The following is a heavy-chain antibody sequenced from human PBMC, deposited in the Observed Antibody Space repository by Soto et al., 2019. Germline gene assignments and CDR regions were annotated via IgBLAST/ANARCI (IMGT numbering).Heavy chain of an antibody. CDR2: ILHDGSFQ. D-gene: IGHD2-21*01. CDR1: GFAFSSSG. J-gene: IGHJ4*02. V-gene: IGHV3-30*18. CDR3: VKDSCGGTSYLDS. Sequence: QVQLVEYGGGVVQPGRSLRLSCAASGFAFSSSGMHWVRKSPGKGLEWVAVILHDGSFQYYADYVNGRYTNYRDNSKNTLLFEVNNLRKDDTALYYCVKDSCGGTSYLDSWVQRSLVNVAS.